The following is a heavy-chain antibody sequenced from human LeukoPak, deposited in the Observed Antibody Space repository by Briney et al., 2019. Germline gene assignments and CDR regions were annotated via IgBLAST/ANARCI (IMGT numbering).Heavy chain of an antibody. Sequence: GGSLRLSCAASGFTFSSYWMSWVRQAPGKGLEWVANIKQDGSEKYYVDSVKGRFTISRDNAKNSLYLQMNSLRAEDTAVYYCARGQPGDSSGYLNYWYFDLWGRGTLVTVSS. D-gene: IGHD3-22*01. V-gene: IGHV3-7*01. CDR2: IKQDGSEK. CDR1: GFTFSSYW. J-gene: IGHJ2*01. CDR3: ARGQPGDSSGYLNYWYFDL.